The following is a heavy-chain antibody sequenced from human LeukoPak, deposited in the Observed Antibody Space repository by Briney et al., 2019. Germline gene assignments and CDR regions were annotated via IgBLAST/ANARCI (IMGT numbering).Heavy chain of an antibody. Sequence: PGGSLRLSCAASGFTFSSYAMSWVRQAPGKGLEWVSAIGGDAVSTYYADSVKGRFTISRDSSKNTLFLHMNTLRAEDTAIYYCAKDRTVGASYWYFDLWGRGTLVTVSS. CDR1: GFTFSSYA. D-gene: IGHD1-26*01. J-gene: IGHJ2*01. CDR3: AKDRTVGASYWYFDL. CDR2: IGGDAVST. V-gene: IGHV3-23*01.